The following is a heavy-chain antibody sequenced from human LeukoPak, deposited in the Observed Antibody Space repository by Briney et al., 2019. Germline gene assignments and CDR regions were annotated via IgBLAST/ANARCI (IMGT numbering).Heavy chain of an antibody. CDR1: GYTFTSYG. Sequence: GASVNVSCKASGYTFTSYGITWVRPAPGQGLEWMGWISAYNGNTNFAQKLQGRVTMTTDTSTSTAYMELRSLRSDDTAVYYCAKDSGYGRLMDSWGQGTLVTVSS. D-gene: IGHD6-25*01. CDR2: ISAYNGNT. V-gene: IGHV1-18*01. CDR3: AKDSGYGRLMDS. J-gene: IGHJ4*02.